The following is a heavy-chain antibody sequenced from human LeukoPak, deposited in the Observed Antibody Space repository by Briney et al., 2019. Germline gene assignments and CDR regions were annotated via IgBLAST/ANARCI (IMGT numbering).Heavy chain of an antibody. CDR2: IYHSGSI. Sequence: PSETLSLTCTVSGYSISSGYYWGWIRQPPGKGLEWIGSIYHSGSIYYNPSLKSRVTISVDTSKNQFSLKLSSVTAADTAVYYCARGGVGGRSGFDAFDIWGQGTMVTASS. D-gene: IGHD1-26*01. CDR1: GYSISSGYY. CDR3: ARGGVGGRSGFDAFDI. V-gene: IGHV4-38-2*02. J-gene: IGHJ3*02.